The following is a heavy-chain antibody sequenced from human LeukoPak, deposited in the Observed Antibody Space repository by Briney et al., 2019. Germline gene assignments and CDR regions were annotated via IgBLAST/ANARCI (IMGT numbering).Heavy chain of an antibody. D-gene: IGHD3-16*02. Sequence: SGGXXSSYYWSWIRQPPGKGLEWTGYIYYSGSTNYNPSLKSRVTISVDTSKNQFSLKLSSVTAADTAVYYCARDSGQVIDYWGQGTLVTVSS. J-gene: IGHJ4*02. CDR2: IYYSGST. CDR1: GGXXSSYY. CDR3: ARDSGQVIDY. V-gene: IGHV4-59*01.